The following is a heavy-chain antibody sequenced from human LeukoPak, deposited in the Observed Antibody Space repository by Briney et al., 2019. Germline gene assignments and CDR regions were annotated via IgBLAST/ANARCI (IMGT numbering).Heavy chain of an antibody. Sequence: SETLSLTCTVSGGSISSYYWTWIRQPPGKGLEYIGYIYYTGTTNYNPSLKSRVTMSVDTSKNQFSLKLSSVTAADTAVYYCARVRVGWEGWPDAFDIWGQGTMVTVSS. CDR3: ARVRVGWEGWPDAFDI. D-gene: IGHD2-8*02. CDR1: GGSISSYY. V-gene: IGHV4-59*12. J-gene: IGHJ3*02. CDR2: IYYTGTT.